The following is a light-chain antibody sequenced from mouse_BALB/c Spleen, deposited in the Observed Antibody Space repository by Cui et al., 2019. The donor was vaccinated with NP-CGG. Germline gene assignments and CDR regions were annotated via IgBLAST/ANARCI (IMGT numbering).Light chain of an antibody. J-gene: IGLJ1*01. V-gene: IGLV1*01. CDR1: TGAVTTNNY. CDR2: GTN. Sequence: QVVVTQELALTTSPGETVTLTCRSSTGAVTTNNYANWVQEKPDHLFTGLIGGTNNRAPGVPARFSGSLIGDKAALTITGAQTEDEAIYFCALWYSNHWVFGGGTKLTVL. CDR3: ALWYSNHWV.